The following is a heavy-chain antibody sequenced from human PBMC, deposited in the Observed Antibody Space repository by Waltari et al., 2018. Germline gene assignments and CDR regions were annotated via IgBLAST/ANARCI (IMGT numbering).Heavy chain of an antibody. CDR2: IYTSGST. J-gene: IGHJ4*02. CDR3: ARGGGYGWFDY. D-gene: IGHD5-12*01. CDR1: GGSISSYY. V-gene: IGHV4-4*07. Sequence: QVQLQESGPGLVKPSETLSLTCTVSGGSISSYYWSWIRQPAGKGLEWIGRIYTSGSTNYTPALESRVPVSEETSKNQFSLKLSAVTDADAAVYYCARGGGYGWFDYWGQGTLVTVSS.